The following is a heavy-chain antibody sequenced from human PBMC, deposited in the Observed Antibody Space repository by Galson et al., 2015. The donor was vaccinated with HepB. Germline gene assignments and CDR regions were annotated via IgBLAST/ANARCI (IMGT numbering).Heavy chain of an antibody. CDR3: ALDYDILTTYRYKTFDP. CDR1: GYSFTSYW. J-gene: IGHJ5*02. D-gene: IGHD3-9*01. V-gene: IGHV5-10-1*01. CDR2: IDPSDSST. Sequence: QSGAEVKKPGESLSISCQGSGYSFTSYWISWVRQMPGKGLEWMGKIDPSDSSTTYSPSFRGHVTMSVDKSINTAYLQWSSLQASDTAIYYCALDYDILTTYRYKTFDPWGQGTLVTVSS.